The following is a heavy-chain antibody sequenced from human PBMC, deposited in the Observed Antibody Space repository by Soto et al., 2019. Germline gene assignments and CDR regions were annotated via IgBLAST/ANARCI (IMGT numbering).Heavy chain of an antibody. V-gene: IGHV3-11*01. CDR3: ARESEDLTSNFDY. CDR1: GFTFSDYY. CDR2: ISSSGSTI. J-gene: IGHJ4*02. Sequence: GGSLRLSCAASGFTFSDYYMSWFRQAPGKWLEWVSYISSSGSTIYYADSVKGRFTISRDNAKNSLYLQMNSLRAEDTAVYYCARESEDLTSNFDYWGQGXLVTVSS.